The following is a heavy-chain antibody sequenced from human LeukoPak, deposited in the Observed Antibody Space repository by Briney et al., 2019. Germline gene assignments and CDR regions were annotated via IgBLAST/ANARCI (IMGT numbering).Heavy chain of an antibody. J-gene: IGHJ4*02. Sequence: GGSLRLSCAASGFTFSSYAMTWVRQAPGKGLEWVSSISSSGNYIFYADSVKGRFTISRDTTQNSLYLQMNSLRAEDTALYYCARERTPKHYYGSGTYDRYFDHWGQGTLVTVSS. D-gene: IGHD3-10*01. CDR2: ISSSGNYI. CDR3: ARERTPKHYYGSGTYDRYFDH. CDR1: GFTFSSYA. V-gene: IGHV3-21*01.